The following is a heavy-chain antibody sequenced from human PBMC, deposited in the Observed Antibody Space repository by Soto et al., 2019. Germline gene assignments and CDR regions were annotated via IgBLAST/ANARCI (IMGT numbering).Heavy chain of an antibody. J-gene: IGHJ6*02. CDR2: IYHSGST. Sequence: SETLALTCAVYGGYISSNTWRRWVRRPPGKALEWIGEIYHSGSTNYNPSLQSRVTISLDKSKNQFSLKLTSVTAADSAVYYCARDEHIVGVQTSLGAMDVWGQGTTVTVSS. CDR1: GGYISSNTW. D-gene: IGHD2-2*01. CDR3: ARDEHIVGVQTSLGAMDV. V-gene: IGHV4-4*02.